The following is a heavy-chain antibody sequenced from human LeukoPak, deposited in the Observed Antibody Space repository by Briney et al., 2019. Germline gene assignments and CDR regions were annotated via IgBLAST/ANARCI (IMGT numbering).Heavy chain of an antibody. CDR3: ATDDTGGAISF. V-gene: IGHV3-23*01. CDR2: ITSSGGST. D-gene: IGHD3-9*01. J-gene: IGHJ4*02. Sequence: GGSLRLSCAASGLTFSTYAMSWVRQAPGKGLEWVSIITSSGGSTNYADSVKGRFTISRDNSKNTLYLQMNSLKPDDTAVYYCATDDTGGAISFWGQGALVTVSS. CDR1: GLTFSTYA.